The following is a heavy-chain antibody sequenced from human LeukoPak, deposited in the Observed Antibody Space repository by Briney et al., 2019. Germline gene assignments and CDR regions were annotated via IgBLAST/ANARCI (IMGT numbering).Heavy chain of an antibody. Sequence: PGGSLRLSCAASGFTFSDYWMHWVRQAPGKGLVWVSIINTDTRGTYYADSVKGWFTISRDNAKNTLYLQMNSLRAEDTAVYYCARAGAYHFDNWGQGTLVTVSS. CDR1: GFTFSDYW. CDR2: INTDTRGT. J-gene: IGHJ4*02. CDR3: ARAGAYHFDN. V-gene: IGHV3-74*01. D-gene: IGHD3-16*01.